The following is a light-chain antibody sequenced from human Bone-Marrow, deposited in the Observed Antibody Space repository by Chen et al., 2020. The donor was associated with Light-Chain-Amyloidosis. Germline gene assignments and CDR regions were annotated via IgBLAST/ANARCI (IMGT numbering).Light chain of an antibody. J-gene: IGLJ3*02. CDR3: QSYQGSGQGV. V-gene: IGLV6-57*01. Sequence: NFMLTQPHSVSESPGKTVIISCTRSSGSIATNYVQWYQQRPGSSPTTVIYEDDHRPSGVPDRFSGSIDRSSNSASLTISGLKTEDEADYYCQSYQGSGQGVFGGGTKLTVL. CDR2: EDD. CDR1: SGSIATNY.